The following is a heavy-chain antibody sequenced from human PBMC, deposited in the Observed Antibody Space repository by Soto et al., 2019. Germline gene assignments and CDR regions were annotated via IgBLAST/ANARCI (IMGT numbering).Heavy chain of an antibody. Sequence: GGSLRLSCAASGFTFSSYEMNWVRQAPGKGLEWVSYISSSGSTIYYADSVKGRFTISRDNAKNSLYLQMNSLRAEDTAVYYCARVPPRLYNWNDNWFDPWGQGTLVTVSS. V-gene: IGHV3-48*03. CDR2: ISSSGSTI. CDR1: GFTFSSYE. J-gene: IGHJ5*02. CDR3: ARVPPRLYNWNDNWFDP. D-gene: IGHD1-20*01.